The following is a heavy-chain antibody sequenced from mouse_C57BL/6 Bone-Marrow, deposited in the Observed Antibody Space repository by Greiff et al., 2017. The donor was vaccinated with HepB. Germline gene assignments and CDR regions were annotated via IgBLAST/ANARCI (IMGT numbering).Heavy chain of an antibody. Sequence: VQLQQSVAELVRPGASVKLSCTASGFNIKNTYMHWVKQRPEQGLEWIGRIDPANGNTKYAPKFQGKATITADTSSNTAYRQLSSLTSEDTAIYYCASDYDGRKDWFAYWGQGTLVTVSA. J-gene: IGHJ3*01. D-gene: IGHD1-1*01. V-gene: IGHV14-3*01. CDR3: ASDYDGRKDWFAY. CDR1: GFNIKNTY. CDR2: IDPANGNT.